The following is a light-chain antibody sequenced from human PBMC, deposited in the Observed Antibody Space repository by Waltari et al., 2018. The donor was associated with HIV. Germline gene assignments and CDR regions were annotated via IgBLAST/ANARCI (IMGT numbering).Light chain of an antibody. CDR1: QNIDTW. J-gene: IGKJ1*01. CDR2: KAS. Sequence: DIQMTQSPSTLSTSEGDRITITCRASQNIDTWLAWYQQKAGKAPKLLVYKASSLESGVPTRVSGSGSGTEFTLTISSLQPDDYATYYCQHYNTSSPWTFGQGTRVDI. V-gene: IGKV1-5*03. CDR3: QHYNTSSPWT.